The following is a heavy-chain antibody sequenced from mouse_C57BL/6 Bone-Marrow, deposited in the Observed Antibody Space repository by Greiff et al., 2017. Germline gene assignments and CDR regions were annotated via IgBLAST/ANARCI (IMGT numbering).Heavy chain of an antibody. J-gene: IGHJ3*01. CDR2: ISSGSSTI. V-gene: IGHV5-17*01. D-gene: IGHD2-4*01. Sequence: EVQGVESGGGLVKPGGSLKLSCAASGFTFSDYGMHWVRQAPEKGLEWVAYISSGSSTIYYADTVKGRFTISRDNAKNTLFLRMTSLRSEDTAMYYCARDYDYDDGAWFAYWGQGTLVTVSA. CDR1: GFTFSDYG. CDR3: ARDYDYDDGAWFAY.